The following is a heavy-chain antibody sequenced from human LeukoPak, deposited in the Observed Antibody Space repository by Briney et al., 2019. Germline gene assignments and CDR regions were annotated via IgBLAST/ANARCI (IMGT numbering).Heavy chain of an antibody. J-gene: IGHJ4*02. Sequence: SGPALVKPTQTLTLTCTFSGFSLSNSGMCVSWIRQPPGKALEWLALIDWDDDKYYSTSLKTRLTISKDTSKNQVVLTMTSMDPVDTATYYCARYYYDSSGYYSSAFDYWGQGTLVTVSS. CDR2: IDWDDDK. CDR1: GFSLSNSGMC. CDR3: ARYYYDSSGYYSSAFDY. V-gene: IGHV2-70*01. D-gene: IGHD3-22*01.